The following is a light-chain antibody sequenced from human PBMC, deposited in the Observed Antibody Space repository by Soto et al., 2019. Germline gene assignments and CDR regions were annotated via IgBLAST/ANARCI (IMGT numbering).Light chain of an antibody. V-gene: IGKV1-39*01. Sequence: DIQMTQSPSSLSASVGDRVTITCRASQSISRYLHWYQHKPGKAPKLLIYKASSLESGVPSRFSGSGSGTDFTLTISSLHPEDFATYYCQQSYSTPPAFGQGTKVDIK. CDR2: KAS. CDR3: QQSYSTPPA. CDR1: QSISRY. J-gene: IGKJ1*01.